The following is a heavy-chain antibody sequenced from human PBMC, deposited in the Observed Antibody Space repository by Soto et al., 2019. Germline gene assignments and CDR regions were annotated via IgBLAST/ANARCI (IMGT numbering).Heavy chain of an antibody. J-gene: IGHJ6*02. V-gene: IGHV3-48*03. Sequence: VPLVESGGGLVQPGGSLRLSCTASGFTFSSYEMNWVRQAPGKGLEWVSYISSGGDAIYYADSVKGRFTISRDNAKNSLHLQMNSLTAEDTAIYYCARGICTAGCYYYYYGMDVWGQGTTVTVTS. CDR3: ARGICTAGCYYYYYGMDV. CDR2: ISSGGDAI. D-gene: IGHD2-8*01. CDR1: GFTFSSYE.